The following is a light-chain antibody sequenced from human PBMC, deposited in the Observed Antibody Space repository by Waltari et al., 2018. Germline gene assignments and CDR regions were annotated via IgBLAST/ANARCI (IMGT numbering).Light chain of an antibody. J-gene: IGLJ1*01. CDR3: CSFRGGDSFV. CDR1: TSYIGDYYY. CDR2: DVT. V-gene: IGLV2-14*03. Sequence: QSALTQPASVSGSPGQSIPISGTGTTSYIGDYYYVLWYQQFPGKSPNPTIYDVTKRPSGVSSRFSGSKSGNTASLTISGLQAEDEGDYYCCSFRGGDSFVFGTGTRVTVV.